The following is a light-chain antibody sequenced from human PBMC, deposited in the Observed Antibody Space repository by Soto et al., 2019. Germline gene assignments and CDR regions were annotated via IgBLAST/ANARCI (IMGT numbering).Light chain of an antibody. V-gene: IGKV3-15*01. Sequence: EIVMTQALATRCVPQAARATLSCSTQKSGSSNLAWYQQKPGQAPRLLIYGASSRATGIPARFSGSGSGTEFTLTISSLQSEDFAVYYCQQYNNSPLTFGQGTKVDIK. CDR3: QQYNNSPLT. J-gene: IGKJ1*01. CDR1: KSGSSN. CDR2: GAS.